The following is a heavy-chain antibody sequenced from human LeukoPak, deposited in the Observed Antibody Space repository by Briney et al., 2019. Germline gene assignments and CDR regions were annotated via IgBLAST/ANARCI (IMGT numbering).Heavy chain of an antibody. CDR1: GFTCSNYW. CDR2: IRQDGSEK. D-gene: IGHD3-16*02. J-gene: IGHJ4*02. Sequence: QPAGSLRRSCAASGFTCSNYWMTWVRQAPGRGLEWVANIRQDGSEKYYVDSVKGRCTISRDNAKNSLYLQMNRLRAEDTAVYYCARDYVWGSDRYTDYWGQGTLVTVSS. CDR3: ARDYVWGSDRYTDY. V-gene: IGHV3-7*05.